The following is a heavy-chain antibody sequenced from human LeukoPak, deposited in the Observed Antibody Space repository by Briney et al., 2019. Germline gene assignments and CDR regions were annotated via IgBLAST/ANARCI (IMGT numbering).Heavy chain of an antibody. CDR3: ASEYCSSTSCYPNWFDP. CDR1: GGTFNSYA. Sequence: SVKVSCKASGGTFNSYAISWVRQAPGQGLEWMGGIIPVFGTAIYAQNFQGRVTITADESTSTAYMELSTLTSEDTAVYYCASEYCSSTSCYPNWFDPWGQGTLVTVSS. D-gene: IGHD2-2*01. CDR2: IIPVFGTA. J-gene: IGHJ5*02. V-gene: IGHV1-69*13.